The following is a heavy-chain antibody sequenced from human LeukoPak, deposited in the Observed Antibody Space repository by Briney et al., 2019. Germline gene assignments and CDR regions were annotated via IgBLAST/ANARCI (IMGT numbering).Heavy chain of an antibody. CDR3: ARADDSSGYYGGGHFDY. D-gene: IGHD3-22*01. CDR2: ISSSSSYI. CDR1: GSTFSSYS. J-gene: IGHJ4*02. V-gene: IGHV3-21*01. Sequence: KTGGSLRLSCAASGSTFSSYSMNWVRQAPGKGLEWVSSISSSSSYIYYADSVQGRFTISRDNAKNSLYLQMNSLRAEDTAVYYCARADDSSGYYGGGHFDYWGQGTLVTVSS.